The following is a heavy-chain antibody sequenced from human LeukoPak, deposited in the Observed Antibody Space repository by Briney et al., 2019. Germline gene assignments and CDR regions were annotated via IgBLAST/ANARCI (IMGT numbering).Heavy chain of an antibody. D-gene: IGHD2-2*01. CDR1: GGSISNGGYY. Sequence: KPSETLSLTCTVSGGSISNGGYYWGWIRQPPGKGLEWIGSIYYSGTTYYNPSLKSRVTMSVDTSKNQFSLRLSSVTAADTAVYYCARPGGCSSTSCVPFCSYYGMDVWGQGTTVTVSS. CDR2: IYYSGTT. V-gene: IGHV4-39*01. CDR3: ARPGGCSSTSCVPFCSYYGMDV. J-gene: IGHJ6*02.